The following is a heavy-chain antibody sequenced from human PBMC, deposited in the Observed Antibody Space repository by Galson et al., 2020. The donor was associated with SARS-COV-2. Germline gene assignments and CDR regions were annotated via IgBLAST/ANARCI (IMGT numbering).Heavy chain of an antibody. CDR2: IYYSGST. Sequence: SETLSLTCTVSGGSISSSSYYWGWIRQPPGKGLEWIGSIYYSGSTYYNPSLKSRVTISVDTSKNQFSLKLSSVTAADTAVYYCASGQGRAFDIWGQGTMVTVSS. J-gene: IGHJ3*02. CDR3: ASGQGRAFDI. V-gene: IGHV4-39*01. CDR1: GGSISSSSYY.